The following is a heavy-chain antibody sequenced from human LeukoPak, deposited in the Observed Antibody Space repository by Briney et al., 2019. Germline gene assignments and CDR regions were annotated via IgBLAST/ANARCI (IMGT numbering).Heavy chain of an antibody. V-gene: IGHV3-48*03. Sequence: PGGSLRLSCAASGFTFSSYEMHWVRQAPGKGLEWVSYISSSGSTINYADSVKGRFTISRDNAKNSLYLQMNSLRAEDTAVYYCARAPSSRWLPPRAEYFQHWGQGTLVTVSS. CDR2: ISSSGSTI. D-gene: IGHD6-13*01. CDR1: GFTFSSYE. CDR3: ARAPSSRWLPPRAEYFQH. J-gene: IGHJ1*01.